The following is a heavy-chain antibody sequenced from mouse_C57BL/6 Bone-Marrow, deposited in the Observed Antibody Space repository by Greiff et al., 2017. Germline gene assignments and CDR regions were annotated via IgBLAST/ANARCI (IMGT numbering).Heavy chain of an antibody. V-gene: IGHV1-55*01. CDR2: IYPGSGST. D-gene: IGHD2-3*01. Sequence: VQLQQPGAELVKPGASVKMSCKASGYTFTSYWITWVKQRPGQGLEWIGDIYPGSGSTNYNEKFKSKATLTADTSSSTAYIQLSSLTSEDPAVYYCARSYYDDYYSYAIDYWGQGTSVTVSS. J-gene: IGHJ4*01. CDR1: GYTFTSYW. CDR3: ARSYYDDYYSYAIDY.